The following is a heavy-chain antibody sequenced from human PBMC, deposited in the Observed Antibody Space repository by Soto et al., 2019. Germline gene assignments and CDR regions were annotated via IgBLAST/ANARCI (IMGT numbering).Heavy chain of an antibody. J-gene: IGHJ6*02. Sequence: LGESLKISCKGSVYSFTSYWISWVRQMPGKGLEWMGRIDPSDSYTNYSPSFQGHVTISADKSISTAYLQWSSLKASDTAMYYCATSSAGNYYYCGMDVWGQGTTVTVSS. CDR3: ATSSAGNYYYCGMDV. V-gene: IGHV5-10-1*01. D-gene: IGHD6-13*01. CDR1: VYSFTSYW. CDR2: IDPSDSYT.